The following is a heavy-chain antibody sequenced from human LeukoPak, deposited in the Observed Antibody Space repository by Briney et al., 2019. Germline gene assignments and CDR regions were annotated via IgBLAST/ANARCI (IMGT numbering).Heavy chain of an antibody. CDR1: GFTVSSNY. D-gene: IGHD5-12*01. Sequence: PGGSLRLSCAASGFTVSSNYMSWVRQAPGKGLEWVSVIYSGGSTYYADSVKGRFTISRDNSKNTLYLQMNSLRAEDTAVYYCARTSGYSGYDYRYWGQGTLVTVSS. J-gene: IGHJ4*02. CDR3: ARTSGYSGYDYRY. CDR2: IYSGGST. V-gene: IGHV3-53*05.